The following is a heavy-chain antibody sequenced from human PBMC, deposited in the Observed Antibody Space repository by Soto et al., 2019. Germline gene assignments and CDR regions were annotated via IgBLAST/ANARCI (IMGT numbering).Heavy chain of an antibody. J-gene: IGHJ6*02. Sequence: GFSVKVYWKTFVWSFSVYAISCGRQAPGQGLEWMGGIIPIFGTANYAQKFQGRVTITADKSTSTAYMELSSLRSEDTAVYYCAREYSDYPSYGMDVWGQGPTVTVSS. D-gene: IGHD5-12*01. CDR3: AREYSDYPSYGMDV. V-gene: IGHV1-69*06. CDR2: IIPIFGTA. CDR1: VWSFSVYA.